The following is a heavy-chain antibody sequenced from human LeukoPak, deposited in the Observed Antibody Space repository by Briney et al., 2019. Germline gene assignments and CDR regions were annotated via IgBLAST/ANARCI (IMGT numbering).Heavy chain of an antibody. Sequence: SETLSLTCTVSGGSISSSSYYWGWIRQPPGKGLEWIGSIYYGGSTYYNPSLKSRVTISVDTSKNQFSLKLSSVTAADTAVYYCARNRVVTAYWYFDLWGRGTLVTVSS. D-gene: IGHD2-21*02. CDR3: ARNRVVTAYWYFDL. CDR2: IYYGGST. CDR1: GGSISSSSYY. V-gene: IGHV4-39*01. J-gene: IGHJ2*01.